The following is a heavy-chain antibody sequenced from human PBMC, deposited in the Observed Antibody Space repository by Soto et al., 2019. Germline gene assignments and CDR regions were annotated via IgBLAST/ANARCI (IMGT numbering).Heavy chain of an antibody. Sequence: GRSLRLSCAAPVFTLGNFALNWVRQAPGKGLEWVSTISASGKSTYYADSVRGRFTISRDNSGNMLFLQMNGLGADEAAVYYCAKDVAATLWGQGALVT. V-gene: IGHV3-23*01. J-gene: IGHJ4*02. CDR2: ISASGKST. D-gene: IGHD5-12*01. CDR3: AKDVAATL. CDR1: VFTLGNFA.